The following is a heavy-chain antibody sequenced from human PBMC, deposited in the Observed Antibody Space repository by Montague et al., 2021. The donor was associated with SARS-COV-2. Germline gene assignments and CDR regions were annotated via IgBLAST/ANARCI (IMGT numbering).Heavy chain of an antibody. CDR3: ARLGVVPSPRTFDP. D-gene: IGHD3-10*01. J-gene: IGHJ5*02. V-gene: IGHV4-4*02. Sequence: SETLSLTCEVSGASISSNNWWIWVRQSPGKGLEWIGETYHSGSTNYNPSLRSRVTISVDKSKNQFSLKANSVSAADTAVYDCARLGVVPSPRTFDPWGQGTLVTVSS. CDR1: GASISSNNW. CDR2: TYHSGST.